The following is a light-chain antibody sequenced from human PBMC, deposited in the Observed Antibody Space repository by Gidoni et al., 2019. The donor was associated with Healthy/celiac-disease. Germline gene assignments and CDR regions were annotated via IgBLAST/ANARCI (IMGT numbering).Light chain of an antibody. CDR2: GAS. Sequence: DIVMTQSPATLSVSPGERATLSCRASQSVSSNLAWYQQKPGQAPRLLIYGASTRATGIPARFSGSGSGTEFTLTISSLQSEDFAVYYCQKYNNWPPAFGQGTRLEIK. CDR3: QKYNNWPPA. CDR1: QSVSSN. J-gene: IGKJ5*01. V-gene: IGKV3-15*01.